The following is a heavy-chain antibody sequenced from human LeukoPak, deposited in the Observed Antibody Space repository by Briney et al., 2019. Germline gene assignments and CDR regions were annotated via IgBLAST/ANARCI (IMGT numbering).Heavy chain of an antibody. CDR3: ARDGFLEWLYNYYMDV. J-gene: IGHJ6*03. CDR1: EFTFDDYG. V-gene: IGHV3-20*04. CDR2: INWNGGST. Sequence: PGGSLRLSCAASEFTFDDYGMSWVRQAPGKGVEWVSGINWNGGSTGYADSVKGRFNISRDNAKNSLYLQMNSLRAEDTALYYCARDGFLEWLYNYYMDVWGKGTTVTVSS. D-gene: IGHD3-3*01.